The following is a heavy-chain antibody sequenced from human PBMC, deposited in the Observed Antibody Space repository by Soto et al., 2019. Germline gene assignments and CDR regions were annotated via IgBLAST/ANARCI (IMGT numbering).Heavy chain of an antibody. CDR1: GYTFSTYS. D-gene: IGHD2-15*01. CDR2: INGATGQT. V-gene: IGHV1-3*01. CDR3: ARRKGIDENYYYYGMDT. Sequence: GASVKVSCKASGYTFSTYSMHWVRQAPGHSLEWMGWINGATGQTRSSQRFQDRVTITRDTSASTAYMELSGLRSGDTAVYYCARRKGIDENYYYYGMDTWGQGTTVTVS. J-gene: IGHJ6*02.